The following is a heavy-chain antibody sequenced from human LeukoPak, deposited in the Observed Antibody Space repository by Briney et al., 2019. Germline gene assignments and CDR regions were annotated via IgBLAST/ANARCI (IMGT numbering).Heavy chain of an antibody. CDR2: IYHSGST. CDR1: GGSISSSNW. J-gene: IGHJ3*02. V-gene: IGHV4-4*02. CDR3: ARDPHYYGSGSYSGAFDI. D-gene: IGHD3-10*01. Sequence: PSETLSLTCAVSGGSISSSNWWSWVRQPPGKGLEWIGEIYHSGSTNYNPSLKSRVTISVDKSKNQFSLKLSSVTAADTAVYYCARDPHYYGSGSYSGAFDIWGQGTMVTVSS.